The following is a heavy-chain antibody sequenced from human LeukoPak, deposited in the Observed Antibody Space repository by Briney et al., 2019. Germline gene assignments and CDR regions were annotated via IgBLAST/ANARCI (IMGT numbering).Heavy chain of an antibody. CDR3: AKAVASSSWYGFDY. CDR1: GFSFTTYW. Sequence: GGSLRLSCAASGFSFTTYWMSWVRQAQGKGLEWVANINQDGTEKYYVDSVKGRFTISRDNGKNSLYLQMNSLRAEDTAVYYCAKAVASSSWYGFDYWGQGTLVTVSS. CDR2: INQDGTEK. D-gene: IGHD6-13*01. J-gene: IGHJ4*02. V-gene: IGHV3-7*01.